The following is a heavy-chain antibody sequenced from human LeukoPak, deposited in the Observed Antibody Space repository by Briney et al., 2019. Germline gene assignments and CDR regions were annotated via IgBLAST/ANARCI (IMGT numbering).Heavy chain of an antibody. CDR1: GGSISSHY. CDR2: IYYSGST. D-gene: IGHD3-22*01. CDR3: ARASDYHDLDAFDI. V-gene: IGHV4-59*11. Sequence: SETLSLTCTVSGGSISSHYWSWIRQPPGKGLEWIGYIYYSGSTNYNPSLKSRVTISVDTSKNQFSLKLSSVTAADTAVYYCARASDYHDLDAFDIWGQGTMVTVSS. J-gene: IGHJ3*02.